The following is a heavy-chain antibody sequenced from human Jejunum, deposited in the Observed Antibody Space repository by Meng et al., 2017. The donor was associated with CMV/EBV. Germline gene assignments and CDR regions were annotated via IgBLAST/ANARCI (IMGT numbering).Heavy chain of an antibody. CDR2: IHPKSGAM. CDR3: ARGGTELEHRRSWFDP. D-gene: IGHD1/OR15-1a*01. J-gene: IGHJ5*02. V-gene: IGHV1-2*02. Sequence: GYIFRDHYIYWVRQAPGQRLEWMGWIHPKSGAMNYEDKFQGRVAMTSDTSFSTAYMELRSLRSDDRAVYYCARGGTELEHRRSWFDPWGQGTLVTVSS. CDR1: GYIFRDHY.